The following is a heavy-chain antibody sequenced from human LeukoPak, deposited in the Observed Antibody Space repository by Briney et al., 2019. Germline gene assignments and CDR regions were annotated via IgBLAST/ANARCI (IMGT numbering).Heavy chain of an antibody. Sequence: SETLSLTCSVSGDSIIGYYWGWVRQPPGKGLEWIGEINHSGSTNYNPSLKSRVTISVDTSKNQFSLKLSSVTAADTAVYYCARTTVTRKLDYWGQGTLVTVSS. J-gene: IGHJ4*02. CDR2: INHSGST. V-gene: IGHV4-34*01. CDR1: GDSIIGYY. CDR3: ARTTVTRKLDY. D-gene: IGHD4-17*01.